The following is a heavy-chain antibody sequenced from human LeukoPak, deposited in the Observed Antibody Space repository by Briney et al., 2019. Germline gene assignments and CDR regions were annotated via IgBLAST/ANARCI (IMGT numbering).Heavy chain of an antibody. V-gene: IGHV4-31*03. Sequence: ASETLSLTCTVSGGSISSGGYYWSWIRQHPGKGLEWIGYIYYSGSTYYNPSLKSRVTISVDTSKNQFSLKLSSVTAADTAVYYCARDRMLRMTTVTTSYYYYGMDVWGQGTTVTVSS. J-gene: IGHJ6*02. CDR3: ARDRMLRMTTVTTSYYYYGMDV. D-gene: IGHD4-17*01. CDR1: GGSISSGGYY. CDR2: IYYSGST.